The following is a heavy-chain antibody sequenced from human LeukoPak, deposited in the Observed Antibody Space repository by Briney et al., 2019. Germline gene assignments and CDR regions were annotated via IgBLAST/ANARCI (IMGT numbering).Heavy chain of an antibody. CDR2: ITTYNGDT. J-gene: IGHJ4*02. CDR1: GYTFTSNV. Sequence: GASVKVSCKASGYTFTSNVITWVRQAPGQGLEWMGCITTYNGDTNYAQKFQGRVTMTTDTSTSTAYMELRSLRSDDTAMYYCARGRYSGSYTLFDYWGRGILVTVSS. CDR3: ARGRYSGSYTLFDY. D-gene: IGHD1-26*01. V-gene: IGHV1-18*01.